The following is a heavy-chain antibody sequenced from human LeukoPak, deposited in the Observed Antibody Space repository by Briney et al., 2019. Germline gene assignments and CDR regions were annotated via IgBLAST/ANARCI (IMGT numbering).Heavy chain of an antibody. Sequence: PSETLSLTCTVSGGSISSGGYYWRWIRQHPGKGLEWIGYIYYSGSTYYNPSLKSRVTISVDTSKNQFSLKLSSVTAADTAVYYCASSWVRSWFDPWGQGTLVTVSS. CDR2: IYYSGST. CDR3: ASSWVRSWFDP. J-gene: IGHJ5*02. V-gene: IGHV4-31*03. CDR1: GGSISSGGYY. D-gene: IGHD4-23*01.